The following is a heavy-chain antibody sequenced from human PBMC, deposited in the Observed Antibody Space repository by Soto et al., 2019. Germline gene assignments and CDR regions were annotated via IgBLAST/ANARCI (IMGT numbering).Heavy chain of an antibody. CDR3: ARDGGQLGGQNWFDP. Sequence: QVQLVESGGGVVQPGRSLRLSCAASGFTFSSYGMHWVRQAPGKGLEWVAVIWYDGSNKYYADSVKGRFTISRDNSKNTLYLQMNSLRAEDTAVYYCARDGGQLGGQNWFDPWGQGTLVTVSS. CDR2: IWYDGSNK. CDR1: GFTFSSYG. D-gene: IGHD6-6*01. J-gene: IGHJ5*02. V-gene: IGHV3-33*01.